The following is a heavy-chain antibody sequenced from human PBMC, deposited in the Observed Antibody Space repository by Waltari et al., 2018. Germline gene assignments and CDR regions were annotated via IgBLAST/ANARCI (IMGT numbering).Heavy chain of an antibody. J-gene: IGHJ3*02. V-gene: IGHV1-3*01. CDR3: ARVEGAAGLDI. Sequence: QVPLVQSGAAVKKPGASVKVSCKASGYLFTSYAMHWDRQAPGQRLEWMGWINAGNGNTKYSQKVQGRVTITRDTSASTAYMELSSLRSEDTAVYYCARVEGAAGLDIWGQGTMVTVSS. D-gene: IGHD3-16*01. CDR2: INAGNGNT. CDR1: GYLFTSYA.